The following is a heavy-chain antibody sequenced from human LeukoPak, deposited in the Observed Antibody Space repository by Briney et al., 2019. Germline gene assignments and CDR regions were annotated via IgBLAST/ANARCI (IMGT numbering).Heavy chain of an antibody. Sequence: SETLSLTCTVSGDSINTSTYFWGWSRQPPGRGRERIDSIYYSGSTYYNPSLKSRATISMYTPKNKCSLRQSSVTAAETPIYNCARETIFGVLMGRYFDYWGQGTLVTVSS. CDR2: IYYSGST. CDR3: ARETIFGVLMGRYFDY. J-gene: IGHJ4*02. V-gene: IGHV4-39*07. D-gene: IGHD3-3*01. CDR1: GDSINTSTYF.